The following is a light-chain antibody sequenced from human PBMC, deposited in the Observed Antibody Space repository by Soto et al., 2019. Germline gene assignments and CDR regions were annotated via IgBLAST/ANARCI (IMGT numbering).Light chain of an antibody. J-gene: IGKJ1*01. Sequence: EIVMTQSPATLSVSPGERATLSCRASQNVSNNLAWYQQKPGQAPSLLIYGTSTRATGFPARFSGSASGTDYTLTISSLEPEDFALYYCQQRSGWPRTFGQGTKVDIK. CDR3: QQRSGWPRT. V-gene: IGKV3-15*01. CDR1: QNVSNN. CDR2: GTS.